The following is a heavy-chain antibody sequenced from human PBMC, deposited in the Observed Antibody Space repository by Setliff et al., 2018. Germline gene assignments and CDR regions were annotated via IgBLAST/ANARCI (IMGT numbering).Heavy chain of an antibody. CDR1: GGSISSGDYY. D-gene: IGHD3-22*01. V-gene: IGHV4-31*11. CDR3: ARDYYDSSGHPPYYYYGMDV. CDR2: IYYSGST. J-gene: IGHJ6*02. Sequence: TSETLSLTCAVSGGSISSGDYYWSWIRQPPGKGLEWIGYIYYSGSTYYNPSLKSRVTISVDTSKNQFSLKLSSVTAADTAVYYCARDYYDSSGHPPYYYYGMDVWGQGTTVTVSS.